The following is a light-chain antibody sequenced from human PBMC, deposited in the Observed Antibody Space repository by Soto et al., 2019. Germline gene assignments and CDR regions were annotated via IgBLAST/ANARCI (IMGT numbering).Light chain of an antibody. Sequence: QSVLTQPASVSGSPGQSITISCTGTSSDVGAYNYVSWYQQHPGKALKLMLYEVTNRPSGVSSRFSGSKSGNTASLTISGLQAEDEADYYCASYTNSGSYVFGSGTKLTVL. J-gene: IGLJ1*01. CDR2: EVT. CDR1: SSDVGAYNY. V-gene: IGLV2-14*01. CDR3: ASYTNSGSYV.